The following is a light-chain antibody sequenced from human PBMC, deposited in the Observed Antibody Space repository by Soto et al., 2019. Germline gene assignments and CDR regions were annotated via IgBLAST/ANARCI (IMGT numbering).Light chain of an antibody. Sequence: EIAMSKYPHSLAVSXGERXNINXXSXQXXLDSSNNRDYLTWYQQKPGLPPKLLIYWASTREFGVPDRFSGSGSGTDFTLTISSLQAGDVGVYYCQQDYTSPRTFGQRTELGIK. CDR3: QQDYTSPRT. CDR1: QXXLDSSNNRDY. V-gene: IGKV4-1*01. J-gene: IGKJ1*01. CDR2: WAS.